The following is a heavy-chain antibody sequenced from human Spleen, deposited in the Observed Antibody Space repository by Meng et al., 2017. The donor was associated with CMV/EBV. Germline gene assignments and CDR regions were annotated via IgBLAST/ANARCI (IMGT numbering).Heavy chain of an antibody. Sequence: EVQLVESGGGLVKPGGSLRLSCAASGFTFSSYSMNWVRQAPGKGLEWVSYISSSGSTIDYADSVVGRFTISRDNAKNSVSLQMNSLRVEDTAVYYCARDDGGNSVLDNWGQGTLVTVSS. CDR1: GFTFSSYS. V-gene: IGHV3-21*05. CDR2: ISSSGSTI. D-gene: IGHD4-23*01. J-gene: IGHJ4*02. CDR3: ARDDGGNSVLDN.